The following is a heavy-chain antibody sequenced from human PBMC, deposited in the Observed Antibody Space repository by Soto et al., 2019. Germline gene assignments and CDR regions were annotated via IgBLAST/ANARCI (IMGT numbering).Heavy chain of an antibody. D-gene: IGHD3-10*01. CDR1: GFLLSTSGVG. V-gene: IGHV2-5*02. CDR2: IYWDDDK. Sequence: QITLKESGPTLVKPTQTLTLTCTFSGFLLSTSGVGVAWIRQPPGKALEWLSLIYWDDDKRYSPSLKSSLTIPKAHSKNQVVLTMTHMDPVDTATYCCAHTPEGASRIRGTGRYFQHWGQGDLVNVSS. J-gene: IGHJ1*01. CDR3: AHTPEGASRIRGTGRYFQH.